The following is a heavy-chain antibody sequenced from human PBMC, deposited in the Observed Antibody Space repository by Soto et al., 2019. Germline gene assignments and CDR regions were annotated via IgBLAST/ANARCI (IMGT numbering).Heavy chain of an antibody. CDR1: GGSISSGGYY. V-gene: IGHV4-31*03. J-gene: IGHJ4*02. CDR3: ARGGYYDSSGYYGY. D-gene: IGHD3-22*01. Sequence: QVQLQESGPGLVKPSQTLSLTCTVSGGSISSGGYYWSWLRQHPGKGLEWIGYIYYSGSTYYNRSLNSRVTIPVDTSKIQFSLELSSVTAADTAVYYCARGGYYDSSGYYGYWGQGTLVTVSS. CDR2: IYYSGST.